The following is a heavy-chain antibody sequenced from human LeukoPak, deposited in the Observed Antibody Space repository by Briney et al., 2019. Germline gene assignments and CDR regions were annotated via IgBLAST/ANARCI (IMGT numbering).Heavy chain of an antibody. Sequence: SETLSLTCTVSGGSISSSSYYWGWIRQPPGKGLEWIGSIHYSGSTYYNPSLKSRVTISVDTSKNQFSLKLSSVTAADTAVYYCARHDILTGFDYWGQGTLVTVSS. CDR2: IHYSGST. J-gene: IGHJ4*02. V-gene: IGHV4-39*01. CDR1: GGSISSSSYY. CDR3: ARHDILTGFDY. D-gene: IGHD3-9*01.